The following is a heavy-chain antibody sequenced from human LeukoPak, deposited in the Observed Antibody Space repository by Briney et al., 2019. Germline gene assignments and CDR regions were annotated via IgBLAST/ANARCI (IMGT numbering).Heavy chain of an antibody. CDR1: GFTFSSYG. D-gene: IGHD3-3*01. V-gene: IGHV3-21*01. CDR2: ITSSSSYI. J-gene: IGHJ3*02. Sequence: GGSLRLSCAASGFTFSSYGMHWVRQAPGKGLEWVSSITSSSSYIYYADSVKGRFTISRDNAKNSLYLQMNSLRAEDTAVYYCARDVPGRFLEWSTDAFDIWGQGTMVTVSS. CDR3: ARDVPGRFLEWSTDAFDI.